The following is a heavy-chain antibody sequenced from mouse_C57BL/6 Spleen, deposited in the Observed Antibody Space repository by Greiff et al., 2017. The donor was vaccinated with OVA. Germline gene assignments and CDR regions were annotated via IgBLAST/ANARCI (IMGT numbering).Heavy chain of an antibody. D-gene: IGHD2-3*01. CDR3: ARRWLLRGWYFDV. CDR2: INPNNGGT. Sequence: EVKLQQSGPELVKPGASVKISCKASGYTFTDYYMNWVKQSHGKSLEWIGDINPNNGGTSYNQKFKGKATLTVDESSSTAYMELRSLTSEDSAVYYCARRWLLRGWYFDVWGTGTTVTVSS. V-gene: IGHV1-26*01. J-gene: IGHJ1*03. CDR1: GYTFTDYY.